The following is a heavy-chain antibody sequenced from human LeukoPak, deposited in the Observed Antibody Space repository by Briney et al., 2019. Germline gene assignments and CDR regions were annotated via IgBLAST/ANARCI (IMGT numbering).Heavy chain of an antibody. CDR2: IYHSGST. D-gene: IGHD1-26*01. V-gene: IGHV4-38-2*02. J-gene: IGHJ6*04. Sequence: SETLSLTCAVSGYSISSGYYWGWIRQPPGEGLEWIGSIYHSGSTYYNPSLKSRVTISVGTSKNQFSLKLSSVTAADTAVYYCARDGSDYYYGMDVWGKGTTVTVSS. CDR3: ARDGSDYYYGMDV. CDR1: GYSISSGYY.